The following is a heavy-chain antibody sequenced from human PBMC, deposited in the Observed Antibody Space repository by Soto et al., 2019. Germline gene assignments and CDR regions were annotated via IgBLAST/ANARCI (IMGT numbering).Heavy chain of an antibody. V-gene: IGHV1-2*04. CDR2: INPNSGGT. CDR1: GYTFTGYY. CDR3: ARDFGRRGYGGNSSGMDV. D-gene: IGHD5-12*01. J-gene: IGHJ6*02. Sequence: GASVKVSCKASGYTFTGYYMHWVRQAPGQGLEWMGWINPNSGGTNYAQKFQGWVTMTRDTSISTAYMELSRLRSDDTAVYYCARDFGRRGYGGNSSGMDVWGQGTTVTVSS.